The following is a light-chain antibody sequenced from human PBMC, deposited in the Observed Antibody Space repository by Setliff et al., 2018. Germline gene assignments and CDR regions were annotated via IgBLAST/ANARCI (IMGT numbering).Light chain of an antibody. J-gene: IGLJ1*01. Sequence: QSALTQPPSASGSPGQSVTISCTGTSSDVGGYNYVSWYQQHPGKAPKLMIYEVSKRPSGVPDRFSGSKSGNTASLTVPGLQAEDEADYYCSSYAGSNNFPYVFGTGTKV. V-gene: IGLV2-8*01. CDR3: SSYAGSNNFPYV. CDR1: SSDVGGYNY. CDR2: EVS.